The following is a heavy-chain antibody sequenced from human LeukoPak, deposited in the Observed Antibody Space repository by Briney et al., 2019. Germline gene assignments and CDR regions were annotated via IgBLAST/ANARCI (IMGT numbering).Heavy chain of an antibody. J-gene: IGHJ4*02. D-gene: IGHD6-19*01. V-gene: IGHV4-34*01. CDR1: GGSFSGYY. CDR2: INHSGST. CDR3: ARRSSGWSTPRRYYFDY. Sequence: PSETLSLTCAVYGGSFSGYYWSWIRQPPGKGLKWIGEINHSGSTNYNPSLKSRVTISVDTSKNQFSLKLSSVTAADTAVYYCARRSSGWSTPRRYYFDYWGQGTLVTVSS.